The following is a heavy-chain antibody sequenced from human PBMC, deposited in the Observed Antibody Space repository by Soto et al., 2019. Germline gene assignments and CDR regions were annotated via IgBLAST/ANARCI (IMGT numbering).Heavy chain of an antibody. J-gene: IGHJ5*02. Sequence: GSLSLSCAASGFTFGIYSMNWVRQAPGKGLEWISYINGSSSTMYYADSVKGRFIISRDNADNSLYLQMNSLRDADTAVYYCARGDRFRCSGDRCFSDGLFLSWGQGTLVTVSS. CDR2: INGSSSTM. CDR1: GFTFGIYS. CDR3: ARGDRFRCSGDRCFSDGLFLS. V-gene: IGHV3-48*02. D-gene: IGHD2-15*01.